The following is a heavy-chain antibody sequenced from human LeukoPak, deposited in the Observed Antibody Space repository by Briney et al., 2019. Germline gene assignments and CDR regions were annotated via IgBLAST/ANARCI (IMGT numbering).Heavy chain of an antibody. CDR3: ACGPNIVVVPAAILAGPYYYMDV. J-gene: IGHJ6*03. V-gene: IGHV1-2*02. Sequence: ASVKVSCKASGYTFTGYYMHWVRQAPGQGLEWMGWINPNSGGTNYAQKFQGRVTMTRDTSISTAYMELSRLRSDDTAVYYCACGPNIVVVPAAILAGPYYYMDVWGKGTTVTISS. CDR1: GYTFTGYY. CDR2: INPNSGGT. D-gene: IGHD2-2*02.